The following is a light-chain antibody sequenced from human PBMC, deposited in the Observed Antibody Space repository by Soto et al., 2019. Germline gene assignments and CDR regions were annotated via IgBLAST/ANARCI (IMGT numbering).Light chain of an antibody. V-gene: IGKV1-5*03. J-gene: IGKJ1*01. CDR2: KAS. CDR1: QSISSW. CDR3: QQDNSDWT. Sequence: DIPMTQSPSTLSASVGDRVTITCRASQSISSWLAWYQQKPGKAPKLLIYKASSLESGVPSRFSGSGSGTEFTLTISSLQPDDFATYYCQQDNSDWTFGQGNKVEIK.